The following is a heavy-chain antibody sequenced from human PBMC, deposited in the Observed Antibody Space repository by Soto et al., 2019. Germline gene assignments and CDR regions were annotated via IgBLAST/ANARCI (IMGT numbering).Heavy chain of an antibody. D-gene: IGHD3-22*01. CDR2: IYYSGST. V-gene: IGHV4-59*01. CDR3: ARVFDYYDSSGYFDY. CDR1: GGSISSYY. Sequence: SETLSLTCTVSGGSISSYYWSWIRQPPGKGLEWIGYIYYSGSTNYNPSLKSRVTISVDTSKNQFSLKLSSVTAADTAVYYCARVFDYYDSSGYFDYWGQGTLVTVSS. J-gene: IGHJ4*02.